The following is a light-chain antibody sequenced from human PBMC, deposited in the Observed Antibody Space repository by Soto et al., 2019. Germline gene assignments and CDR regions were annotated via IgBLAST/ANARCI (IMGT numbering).Light chain of an antibody. Sequence: EIVLTQSPGTLSLSPGERSTLSCRASQSVSSSYLAWYQQKPGQAPRLLIYGASSRATGIPDRFSGSGSGTDFTLTISRLEPEDLAVYYCQQYGSSLSWTFGQGTNVEIK. CDR1: QSVSSSY. V-gene: IGKV3-20*01. CDR2: GAS. J-gene: IGKJ1*01. CDR3: QQYGSSLSWT.